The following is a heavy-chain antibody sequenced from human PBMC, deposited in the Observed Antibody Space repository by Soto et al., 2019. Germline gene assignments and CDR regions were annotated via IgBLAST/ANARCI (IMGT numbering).Heavy chain of an antibody. CDR2: INHNGST. J-gene: IGHJ4*02. CDR1: GGSISSSSYY. D-gene: IGHD6-6*01. V-gene: IGHV4-39*07. CDR3: ARGPSSSDFDY. Sequence: ETLSLTCTVSGGSISSSSYYWSWIRQPPGKGLEWIGEINHNGSTNYNPSLKSRVTISVDTSKNQFSLKLSSVTAADTAVYYCARGPSSSDFDYWGQGTLVTVSS.